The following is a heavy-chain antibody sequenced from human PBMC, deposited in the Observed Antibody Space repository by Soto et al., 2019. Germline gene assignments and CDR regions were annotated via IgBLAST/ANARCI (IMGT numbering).Heavy chain of an antibody. CDR1: GGSITRGGYY. CDR2: IYNSGTT. J-gene: IGHJ5*02. CDR3: ARDPAP. Sequence: QVQLQESGPGLVKPSETLSLTCTVSGGSITRGGYYWSWIRQHPGKGLEWNGNIYNSGTTYYNPSLKRRVTISVDTSKNRFSLKLTSVTAADTDVYYCARDPAPWGQGTLVTVSS. V-gene: IGHV4-31*03.